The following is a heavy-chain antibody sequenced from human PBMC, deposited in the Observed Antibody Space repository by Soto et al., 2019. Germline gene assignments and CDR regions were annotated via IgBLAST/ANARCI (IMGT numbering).Heavy chain of an antibody. CDR2: FDPEDGET. J-gene: IGHJ5*02. V-gene: IGHV1-24*01. Sequence: QVQLVQSGAEVKKPGASVKVSCKVSGYTLTELSMHWVRQAPGKGLEWMGGFDPEDGETIYAQKFQGRVTMTEDTSTDTAYMELSSLRSEDTAVYYCATVAPPYSSSWYPGIRWFDPWGQGTLVTVSS. D-gene: IGHD6-13*01. CDR3: ATVAPPYSSSWYPGIRWFDP. CDR1: GYTLTELS.